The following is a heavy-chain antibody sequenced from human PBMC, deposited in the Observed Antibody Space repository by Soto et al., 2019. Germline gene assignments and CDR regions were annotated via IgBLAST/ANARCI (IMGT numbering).Heavy chain of an antibody. Sequence: GSVRLSCAAAGFTLSSYALSWVGPAPGKGLEWVSAISGSGGSTYYADSVKGRFTISRDNSKNTLYLQMNSLRAEDTAVYYCAKDLHCTNGVCFPYGMDVWGQGTTVTVSS. D-gene: IGHD2-8*01. J-gene: IGHJ6*02. V-gene: IGHV3-23*01. CDR2: ISGSGGST. CDR1: GFTLSSYA. CDR3: AKDLHCTNGVCFPYGMDV.